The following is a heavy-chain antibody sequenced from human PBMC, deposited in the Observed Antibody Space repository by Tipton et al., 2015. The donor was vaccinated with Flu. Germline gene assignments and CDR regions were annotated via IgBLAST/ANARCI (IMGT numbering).Heavy chain of an antibody. CDR2: MYYSGST. V-gene: IGHV4-31*03. D-gene: IGHD3-10*01. CDR3: ARDQGFGGGLSYNYYAMDV. Sequence: TLSLTCTVSGGSISSGGAYWTWIRRHPGRGLEWIGCMYYSGSTYINPSLTSRVTMSVDTSKNQFSLKVNSVTAADTAIYYCARDQGFGGGLSYNYYAMDVWGQGTTVSVSS. J-gene: IGHJ6*02. CDR1: GGSISSGGAY.